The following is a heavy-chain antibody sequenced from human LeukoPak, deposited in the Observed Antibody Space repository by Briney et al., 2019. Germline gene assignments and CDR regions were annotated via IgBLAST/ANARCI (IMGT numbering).Heavy chain of an antibody. D-gene: IGHD3-3*01. Sequence: SETLSLTCTVSGGSVSSGSYYWSWIRQPPGKGLEWIGYIYYSGSTYYNPSLKSRVTISVDTSKNQSSLKLSSVTAADTAVYYCARERLGYYDFWSGYDSWGQGTLVTVSS. V-gene: IGHV4-31*03. CDR2: IYYSGST. J-gene: IGHJ4*02. CDR1: GGSVSSGSYY. CDR3: ARERLGYYDFWSGYDS.